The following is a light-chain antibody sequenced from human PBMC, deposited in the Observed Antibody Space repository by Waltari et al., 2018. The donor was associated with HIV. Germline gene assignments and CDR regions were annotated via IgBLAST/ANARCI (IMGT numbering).Light chain of an antibody. CDR2: GVS. CDR3: QHYAISPPMYT. V-gene: IGKV3-20*01. Sequence: DIVLTQSLGTLSLSPGERATLSCRASQSVDTTYLAWYQQKPGQAPRLLIYGVSSRATGIPDRFSGSGSETDFALTISRLEPEDFAVYYCQHYAISPPMYTFGQGTKLEIK. J-gene: IGKJ2*01. CDR1: QSVDTTY.